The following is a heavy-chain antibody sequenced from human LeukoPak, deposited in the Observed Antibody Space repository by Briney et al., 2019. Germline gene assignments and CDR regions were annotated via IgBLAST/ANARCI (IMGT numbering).Heavy chain of an antibody. Sequence: PSETLSLTCAVYGGSFSGYYWSWIRQPPGKGLEWIGEINHSGSTNYNPSLRSRVTISVDTSKNQFSLKLSSVTAADTAVYYCARSSIAARPYDYWGQGTLVTVSS. CDR1: GGSFSGYY. CDR2: INHSGST. D-gene: IGHD6-6*01. CDR3: ARSSIAARPYDY. V-gene: IGHV4-34*01. J-gene: IGHJ4*02.